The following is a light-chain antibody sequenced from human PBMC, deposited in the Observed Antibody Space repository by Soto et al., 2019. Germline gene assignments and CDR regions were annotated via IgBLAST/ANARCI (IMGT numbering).Light chain of an antibody. CDR3: QHYNSYSEA. Sequence: DIQRTQSPSTLSGSVGDRVTITCRASQTISSWLAWYQQKPGKDPKLLIYKASTLKSGVPSRFSGSGSGTEFNLTISRLQPDDFATYYCQHYNSYSEAFGQGTKVEIK. CDR1: QTISSW. J-gene: IGKJ1*01. V-gene: IGKV1-5*03. CDR2: KAS.